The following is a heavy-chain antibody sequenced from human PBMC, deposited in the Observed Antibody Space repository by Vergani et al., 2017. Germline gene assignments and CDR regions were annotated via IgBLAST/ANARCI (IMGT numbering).Heavy chain of an antibody. CDR3: VTGRSIY. V-gene: IGHV1-8*01. Sequence: QVQLAQSGAEVKKPGASVKVSCKAAGYTFTSYDINWLRQATGQGLEWMGWMNPNSGNTGYAQKFQGRVTMTRKTSISTAYIELSSLRSDDTAVYYCVTGRSIYWGQGTLVTVSS. CDR2: MNPNSGNT. CDR1: GYTFTSYD. D-gene: IGHD6-6*01. J-gene: IGHJ4*02.